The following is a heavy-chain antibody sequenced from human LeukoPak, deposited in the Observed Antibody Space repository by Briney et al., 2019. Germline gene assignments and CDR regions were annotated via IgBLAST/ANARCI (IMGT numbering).Heavy chain of an antibody. CDR2: ISGSGGST. V-gene: IGHV3-23*01. D-gene: IGHD3-3*01. CDR3: AKVFDFWSGYHNYGMDV. J-gene: IGHJ6*02. CDR1: GFTFSSYA. Sequence: GGSLRLSCAASGFTFSSYAMSWVRQAPGKGLEWVSAISGSGGSTYYADSVKGRFTISRDNSKNTLYLQMNSLRAEDTAVYYCAKVFDFWSGYHNYGMDVWSQGTTVTVSS.